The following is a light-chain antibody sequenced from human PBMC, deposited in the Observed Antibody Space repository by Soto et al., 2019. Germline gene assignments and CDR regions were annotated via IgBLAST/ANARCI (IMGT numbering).Light chain of an antibody. V-gene: IGKV2-24*01. J-gene: IGKJ1*01. Sequence: DIVMTQTPLSSPVTLGXPASISCRSSQSLVHXDXXXXLYWFQQRPGQPPRLLIYRISNRFSGVPDRFSGSGAETDFTLEISRVEAEDVGVYYCLQATQFPWTFGQGTKVEIK. CDR1: QSLVHXDXXXX. CDR2: RIS. CDR3: LQATQFPWT.